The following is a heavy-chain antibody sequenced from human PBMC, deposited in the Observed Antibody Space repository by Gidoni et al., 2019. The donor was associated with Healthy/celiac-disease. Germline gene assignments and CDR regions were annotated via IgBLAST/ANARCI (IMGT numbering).Heavy chain of an antibody. J-gene: IGHJ4*02. CDR1: GFSLSTASMG. CDR3: ARVGAGHYYYDSSGYLFDY. D-gene: IGHD3-22*01. CDR2: IFSTDET. Sequence: QVTLKESDPVLLKPTETLTLTCTVPGFSLSTASMGMRWIRQPPGKALEWLAHIFSTDETSYSTSLKSSLTISKATSKSQVVLTMTNMDPVDTATYYCARVGAGHYYYDSSGYLFDYWGQGTLVTVSS. V-gene: IGHV2-26*01.